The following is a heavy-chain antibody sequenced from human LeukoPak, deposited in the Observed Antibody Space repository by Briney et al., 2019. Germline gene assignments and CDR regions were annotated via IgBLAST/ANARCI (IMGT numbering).Heavy chain of an antibody. D-gene: IGHD2-15*01. V-gene: IGHV4-31*03. Sequence: PSETLSLTCTVSGGSINSGGYYWSWIRQHTGKGLEWIGYIYYTGRTYYNPSLKSRITISLDTSENQFSLTLSSVTAADTAVYYCARHHLVVGAITWGQGTMVTVSS. CDR3: ARHHLVVGAIT. CDR2: IYYTGRT. CDR1: GGSINSGGYY. J-gene: IGHJ3*01.